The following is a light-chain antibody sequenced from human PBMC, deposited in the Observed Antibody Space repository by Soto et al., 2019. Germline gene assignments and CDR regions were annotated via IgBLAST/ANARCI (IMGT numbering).Light chain of an antibody. V-gene: IGKV3-20*01. CDR2: GAS. Sequence: EIVMTQSPPTLSLSPGERATLSCRASQSVLGTFLAWYQQLPGQAPRLLIYGASSRAPGIPDRFSGSGSGTDFTLTISRLEPEDFAVYYCQQYGASPWAFGQGTKVESK. CDR1: QSVLGTF. J-gene: IGKJ1*01. CDR3: QQYGASPWA.